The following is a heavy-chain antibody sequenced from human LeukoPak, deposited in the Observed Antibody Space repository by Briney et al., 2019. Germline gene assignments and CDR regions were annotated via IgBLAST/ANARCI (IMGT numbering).Heavy chain of an antibody. D-gene: IGHD3-3*01. CDR1: GYAFTGYN. CDR3: ARALELDGFDL. J-gene: IGHJ3*01. CDR2: INTNCGGT. V-gene: IGHV1-2*02. Sequence: ASVKVSCKASGYAFTGYNMRWVRPAPGQGLERIGWINTNCGGTNNSQTFHGMVTMTRDTSISTASMELSRLRSDDTAVYYCARALELDGFDLWREETIVAVSS.